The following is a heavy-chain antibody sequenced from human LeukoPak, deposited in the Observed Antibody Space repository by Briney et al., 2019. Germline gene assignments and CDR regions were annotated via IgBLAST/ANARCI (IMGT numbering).Heavy chain of an antibody. V-gene: IGHV1-24*01. D-gene: IGHD1-1*01. Sequence: ASVRVSCRVSGYSLSDLSIHWVRHFAAKGLEWMGGFEPEEGAHGETIFAQKFEDRLTLTEDTSADTAYMELVRLTSEDTAVYYCATDRLEIYALHIWGQGTAVTVSS. CDR1: GYSLSDLS. CDR3: ATDRLEIYALHI. CDR2: FEPEEGAHGET. J-gene: IGHJ3*02.